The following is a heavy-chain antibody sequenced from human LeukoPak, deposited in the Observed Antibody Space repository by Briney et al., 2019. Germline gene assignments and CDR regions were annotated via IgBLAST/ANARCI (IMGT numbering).Heavy chain of an antibody. CDR3: ARGRRFLEWLTGGDY. Sequence: GASVKVSCKASGGTFSSYAISWVRQAPGQGLEWMGRIIPILGIANYAQKFQGRVTITADKSTSTAYMELSSLRSDDTAVYYCARGRRFLEWLTGGDYWGQGTLVTVSS. CDR2: IIPILGIA. D-gene: IGHD3-3*01. J-gene: IGHJ4*02. CDR1: GGTFSSYA. V-gene: IGHV1-69*04.